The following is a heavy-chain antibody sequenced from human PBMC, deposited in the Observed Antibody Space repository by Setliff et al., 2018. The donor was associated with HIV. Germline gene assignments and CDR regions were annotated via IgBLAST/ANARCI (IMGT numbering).Heavy chain of an antibody. Sequence: PGGSLRLSCAASGFSFSDHYMNWIRQAPGKGLECVSYIRSSADTIYYADSVKGRFTISRDNAKNSLYLQMNSLRVEDTAVYFCARVGTGYKSAGNAFDIWGQGTMVTVSS. J-gene: IGHJ3*02. CDR1: GFSFSDHY. V-gene: IGHV3-11*04. D-gene: IGHD5-12*01. CDR3: ARVGTGYKSAGNAFDI. CDR2: IRSSADTI.